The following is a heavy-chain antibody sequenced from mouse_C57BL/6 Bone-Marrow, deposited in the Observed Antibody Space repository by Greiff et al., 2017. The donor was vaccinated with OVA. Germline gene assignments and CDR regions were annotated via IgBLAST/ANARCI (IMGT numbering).Heavy chain of an antibody. Sequence: EVHLVESGGDLVKPGGSLKLSCAASGFTFSSYGMSWVRQTPDKRLEWVATISSGGSYTYYPDSVKGRFTISRDNAKNTLYLQMSSLKSEDTAMYYCARREVVAFDYWGQGTTLTVSS. CDR1: GFTFSSYG. D-gene: IGHD1-1*01. CDR3: ARREVVAFDY. CDR2: ISSGGSYT. J-gene: IGHJ2*01. V-gene: IGHV5-6*01.